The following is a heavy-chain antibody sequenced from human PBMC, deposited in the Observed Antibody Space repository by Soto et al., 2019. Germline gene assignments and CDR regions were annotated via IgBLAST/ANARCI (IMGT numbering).Heavy chain of an antibody. CDR1: GYTFTGYY. J-gene: IGHJ3*02. Sequence: GASVKVSCKASGYTFTGYYMHWVRQAPGQGLEWMGWINPNSGGTNYAQKFQGRVTMTRDTSISTAYMELSRLGSDDTAVYYCARVPPVSVAEVHDAFDIWGQGTMVTVSS. CDR3: ARVPPVSVAEVHDAFDI. V-gene: IGHV1-2*02. CDR2: INPNSGGT. D-gene: IGHD6-19*01.